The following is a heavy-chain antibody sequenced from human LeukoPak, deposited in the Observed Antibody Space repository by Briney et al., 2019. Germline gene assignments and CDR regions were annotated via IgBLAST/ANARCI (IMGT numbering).Heavy chain of an antibody. J-gene: IGHJ4*02. CDR3: ARQFRAYFDY. V-gene: IGHV4-38-2*01. Sequence: SETLSLTCAVSGYSISSGYYWGWIRQPPGKGLEWIGSIYHSGSTYYNPSLKSRVTISVDTSKNQFSLKRSSVTAVDPAVYYCARQFRAYFDYWGQGTLVTVSS. CDR1: GYSISSGYY. D-gene: IGHD5-24*01. CDR2: IYHSGST.